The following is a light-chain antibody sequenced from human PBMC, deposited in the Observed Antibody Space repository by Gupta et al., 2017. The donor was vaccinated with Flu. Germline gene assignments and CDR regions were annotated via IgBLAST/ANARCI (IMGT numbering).Light chain of an antibody. V-gene: IGLV2-11*03. J-gene: IGLJ1*01. Sequence: SVTISCTGTSNDVGRYNYVSWYQQHPGKAPKLMIYEVIKRPSGVPDRFSGSKSGNTASLTISGLQAEDEADYYCSSYASSSTYVFGAGTKVTVL. CDR3: SSYASSSTYV. CDR2: EVI. CDR1: SNDVGRYNY.